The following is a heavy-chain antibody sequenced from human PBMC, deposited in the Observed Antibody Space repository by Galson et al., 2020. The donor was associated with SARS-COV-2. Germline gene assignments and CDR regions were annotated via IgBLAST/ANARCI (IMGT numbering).Heavy chain of an antibody. J-gene: IGHJ4*02. Sequence: GESLKISCVVSGFTFNDYGMHWVRQTPGKGLELVAVISYDGSNKYYVDSVKGRFTISSDNSKDTLYLQMNSLRAEDTAVYYCAKEGTYYDSNGFYYYFDYWGQGTLVTVSS. CDR2: ISYDGSNK. CDR1: GFTFNDYG. CDR3: AKEGTYYDSNGFYYYFDY. D-gene: IGHD3-22*01. V-gene: IGHV3-30*18.